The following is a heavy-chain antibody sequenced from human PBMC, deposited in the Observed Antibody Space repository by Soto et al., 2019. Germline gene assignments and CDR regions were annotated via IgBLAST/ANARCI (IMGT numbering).Heavy chain of an antibody. J-gene: IGHJ3*02. CDR2: VLGGGGST. V-gene: IGHV3-23*01. CDR1: GFTFSSYA. Sequence: GGSLRLSCAASGFTFSSYAMSWVRQTPGKGLEWVSGVLGGGGSTFYADSVKGRFTISRDNSKNTLYVQMNGLRAEYMAIYNWARKEPPRDSFESGGQGTMVTGSS. CDR3: ARKEPPRDSFES. D-gene: IGHD1-1*01.